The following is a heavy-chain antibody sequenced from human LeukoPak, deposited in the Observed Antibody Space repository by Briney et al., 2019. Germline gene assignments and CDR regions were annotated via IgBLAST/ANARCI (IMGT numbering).Heavy chain of an antibody. CDR3: ARDATFLDCSGGSCPGMDV. D-gene: IGHD2-15*01. CDR1: GYTFTSYG. J-gene: IGHJ6*04. CDR2: ISAYNGNT. Sequence: ASVKVSCKASGYTFTSYGISWVRQAPGQGLEWMGWISAYNGNTNYAQKLQGRVTMTTDTSTSTAYMELRSLRSDDTAVYYCARDATFLDCSGGSCPGMDVWGKGTTVTVSS. V-gene: IGHV1-18*01.